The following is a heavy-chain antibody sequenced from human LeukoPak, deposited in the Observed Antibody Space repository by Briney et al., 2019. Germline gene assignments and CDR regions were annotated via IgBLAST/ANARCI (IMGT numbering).Heavy chain of an antibody. J-gene: IGHJ3*02. V-gene: IGHV1-69*05. CDR1: GGTFSSYA. CDR2: IIPIFGTA. Sequence: SVKVSCKASGGTFSSYAISWVRQAPGQGLEWMGGIIPIFGTANYAQKFQGRVTMTRDTSSTAAYMELSRLRSDDTAVYYCARGRNYYDTSDFYEGDGFDIWDQGTMVTVSS. D-gene: IGHD3-22*01. CDR3: ARGRNYYDTSDFYEGDGFDI.